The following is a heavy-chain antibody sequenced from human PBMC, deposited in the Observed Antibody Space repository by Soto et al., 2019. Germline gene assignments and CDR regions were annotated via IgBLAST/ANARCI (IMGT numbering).Heavy chain of an antibody. CDR1: GFTFSSYA. D-gene: IGHD3-22*01. CDR3: ASSGYSLYYGMDV. CDR2: ISFDGSNK. V-gene: IGHV3-30-3*01. Sequence: GGSLRLSCAASGFTFSSYAMHWVHQAPGKGLEWVAVISFDGSNKYYADSVKGRFTISRDNSKNTLYLQMNSLRAEDTAVYYCASSGYSLYYGMDVWGQGTTVTVSS. J-gene: IGHJ6*02.